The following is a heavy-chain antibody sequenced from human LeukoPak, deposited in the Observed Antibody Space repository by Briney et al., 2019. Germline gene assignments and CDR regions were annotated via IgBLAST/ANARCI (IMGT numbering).Heavy chain of an antibody. CDR1: GFTFNNYA. V-gene: IGHV3-23*01. Sequence: GGSLRLSCTASGFTFNNYAVTWVRQAPGNGLEWLSAISGSGGTTYSADSVKGRFSISRDNSQNTLFLQMYSLRAEDTAVYYCAKDQRWESPHYLDSWGQGTLVTVSS. D-gene: IGHD1-26*01. CDR3: AKDQRWESPHYLDS. J-gene: IGHJ4*02. CDR2: ISGSGGTT.